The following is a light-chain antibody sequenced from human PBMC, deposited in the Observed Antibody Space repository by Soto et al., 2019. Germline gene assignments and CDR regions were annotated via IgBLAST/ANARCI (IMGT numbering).Light chain of an antibody. CDR2: DVS. CDR3: SSYTSSSTLLV. CDR1: SSDVGGYNY. J-gene: IGLJ1*01. Sequence: QSALTHPASVSGSPGQSITISCTGTSSDVGGYNYVSWYQQHPGKAPKLMIYDVSNRPSGVSNRFSGSMSGNTASLTISGLQAEDEADYYCSSYTSSSTLLVFGTGTKVTVL. V-gene: IGLV2-14*01.